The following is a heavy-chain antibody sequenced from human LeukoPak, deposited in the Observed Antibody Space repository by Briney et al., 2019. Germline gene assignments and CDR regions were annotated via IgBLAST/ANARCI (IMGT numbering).Heavy chain of an antibody. CDR3: ARDHAYRADY. Sequence: GGSLRLSCAASGFTFSNDWMCWVRQAPGKGLEWVANINQDESKKYYAHSVKGRFTISRDNAKNALYLQMSSLTAEDTAIYYCARDHAYRADYWGQGTLATVSS. V-gene: IGHV3-7*01. CDR1: GFTFSNDW. D-gene: IGHD2-2*01. CDR2: INQDESKK. J-gene: IGHJ4*02.